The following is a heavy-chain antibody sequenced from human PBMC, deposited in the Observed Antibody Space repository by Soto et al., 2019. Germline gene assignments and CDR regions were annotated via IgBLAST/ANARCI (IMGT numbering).Heavy chain of an antibody. J-gene: IGHJ5*02. CDR1: GGTFSSYT. D-gene: IGHD3-9*01. Sequence: SVKVSCKASGGTFSSYTISWVRQAPGQGLEWMGRIIPILGIANYAQKFQGRVTITADKSMSTAYVELSSLRSEDTAVYYCARSDPYYDILTGYYTNWFDPWGQGTLVTVSS. CDR3: ARSDPYYDILTGYYTNWFDP. CDR2: IIPILGIA. V-gene: IGHV1-69*02.